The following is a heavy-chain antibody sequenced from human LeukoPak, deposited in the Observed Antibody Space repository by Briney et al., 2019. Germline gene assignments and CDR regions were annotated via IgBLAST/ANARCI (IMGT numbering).Heavy chain of an antibody. J-gene: IGHJ6*02. CDR1: GGTISSYA. CDR3: ARFWVFGADTSPPYHQGMDL. Sequence: ASVKVSCKASGGTISSYAISWVRQAPGQGLEWMGWISGYNGDTAFAQKFQGRVTMTKDTSTTTAYMELRSLTSDDTAVYYCARFWVFGADTSPPYHQGMDLWGRGTTVTVSS. V-gene: IGHV1-18*01. D-gene: IGHD3-3*01. CDR2: ISGYNGDT.